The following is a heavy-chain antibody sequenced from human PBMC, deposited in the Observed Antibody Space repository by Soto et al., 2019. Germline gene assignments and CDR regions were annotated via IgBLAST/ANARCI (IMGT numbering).Heavy chain of an antibody. CDR1: GGSFSGYY. Sequence: PSETLSLTCAVYGGSFSGYYWSWIRQPPGKGLEWIGEINHSGSTNYNPSLKSRVTISVDTSKNQFALKLSSVTAAHTAVYYCARVVVPRYCSGGSCPTPYYYYMDVWGKGTTVTVSS. D-gene: IGHD2-15*01. CDR3: ARVVVPRYCSGGSCPTPYYYYMDV. V-gene: IGHV4-34*01. J-gene: IGHJ6*03. CDR2: INHSGST.